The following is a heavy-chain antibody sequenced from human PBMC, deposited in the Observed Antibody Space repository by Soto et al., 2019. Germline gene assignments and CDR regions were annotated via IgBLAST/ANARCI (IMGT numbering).Heavy chain of an antibody. CDR3: ARAVAYNYGYTY. D-gene: IGHD5-18*01. Sequence: EVQLVESGGGLVQPGESLRLSCAASGFTFSSYWMHWVRQAPGKGLVWVSRINSDGSTTSYADSVRGRFTISRDNTKNTLYLQMYSLRAEDTAVYYCARAVAYNYGYTYWGQGTLVTVSS. V-gene: IGHV3-74*01. J-gene: IGHJ4*02. CDR1: GFTFSSYW. CDR2: INSDGSTT.